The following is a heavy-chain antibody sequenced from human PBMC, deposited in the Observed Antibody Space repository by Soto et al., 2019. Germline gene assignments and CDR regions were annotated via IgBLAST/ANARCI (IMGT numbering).Heavy chain of an antibody. J-gene: IGHJ5*02. V-gene: IGHV4-34*01. CDR3: ARGPINNYDFWSGYLIPNNWFDP. CDR2: INHSGST. Sequence: SETLSLTCAVYGGSFSGYYWSWIRQPPGKGLEWLGEINHSGSTNYNPSLQSRVTISVDTSKNQFSLKLSSVTAADTAVYYCARGPINNYDFWSGYLIPNNWFDPWGQGTLVTVAS. CDR1: GGSFSGYY. D-gene: IGHD3-3*01.